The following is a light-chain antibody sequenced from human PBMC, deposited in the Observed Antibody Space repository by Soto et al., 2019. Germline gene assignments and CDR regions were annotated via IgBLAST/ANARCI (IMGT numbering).Light chain of an antibody. CDR3: QQYGNSPPVLYT. CDR1: QSVSSSY. J-gene: IGKJ2*01. Sequence: EVVLTQSPGTLSLSPGERATLSCRASQSVSSSYLAWYQQKPGQAPRLLIYGASRRATGIPDRFSASGSGTDFTLAISRLEPEDFAVYYCQQYGNSPPVLYTFGHGTKLEIK. CDR2: GAS. V-gene: IGKV3-20*01.